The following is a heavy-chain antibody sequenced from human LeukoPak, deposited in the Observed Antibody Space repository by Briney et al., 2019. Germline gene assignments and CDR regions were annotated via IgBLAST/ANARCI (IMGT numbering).Heavy chain of an antibody. CDR2: ISSSSSYT. CDR3: ARGPVVPAANDAFAAFDI. D-gene: IGHD2-2*01. Sequence: TGGSLRLSCAASGLTFSDYYMSWIRQAPGKGLEWVSYISSSSSYTNYADSVKGRFTISRDNAKNSLYLQMNSLRAEDTAVYYCARGPVVPAANDAFAAFDIWGQGTMVTVSS. J-gene: IGHJ3*02. V-gene: IGHV3-11*06. CDR1: GLTFSDYY.